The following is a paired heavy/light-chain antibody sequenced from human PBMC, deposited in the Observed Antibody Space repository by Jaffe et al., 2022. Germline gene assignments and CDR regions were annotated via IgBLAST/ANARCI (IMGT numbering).Light chain of an antibody. CDR2: EVS. J-gene: IGKJ2*01. Sequence: DIVMTQTPLSLSVTPGQPASISCKSSQSLLHSDGKTYLYWYLQKPGQSPQLLIYEVSSRFSGVPDRFSGSGSGTDFTLKISRVEAEDVGVYYCMQGIHLPMYTFGQGTKLEIK. CDR1: QSLLHSDGKTY. CDR3: MQGIHLPMYT. V-gene: IGKV2-29*02.
Heavy chain of an antibody. J-gene: IGHJ4*02. V-gene: IGHV3-49*03. CDR1: GFTFGDYA. CDR3: TRDHLDGAPRNDDYGDYVLPNPFDY. Sequence: EVQLVESGGGLVQPGRSLRLSCTASGFTFGDYAMSWFRQAPGKGLEWVGFIRSKAYGGTTEYAASVKGRFTISRDDSKSIAYLQMNSLKTEDTAVYYCTRDHLDGAPRNDDYGDYVLPNPFDYWGQGTLVTVSS. CDR2: IRSKAYGGTT. D-gene: IGHD4-17*01.